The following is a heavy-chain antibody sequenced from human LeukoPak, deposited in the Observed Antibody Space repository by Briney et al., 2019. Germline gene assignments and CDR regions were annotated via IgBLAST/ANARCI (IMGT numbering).Heavy chain of an antibody. CDR3: ARGAKDSSGYHPTYAFDI. D-gene: IGHD3-22*01. CDR2: INTNTGNP. Sequence: ASVKVSCKASGYTFSNYAMNWVRQAPGQGLEWMGWINTNTGNPTYAQGFTGQFVFSLDTSVSTAYLQISTVKGEDTAVYYCARGAKDSSGYHPTYAFDIWGQGTMVTVSS. V-gene: IGHV7-4-1*02. CDR1: GYTFSNYA. J-gene: IGHJ3*02.